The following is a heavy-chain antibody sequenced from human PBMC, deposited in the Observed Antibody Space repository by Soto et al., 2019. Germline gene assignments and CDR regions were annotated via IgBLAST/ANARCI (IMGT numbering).Heavy chain of an antibody. J-gene: IGHJ6*02. D-gene: IGHD1-26*01. CDR1: GFTFSSYG. CDR3: AEEADPSGYYYYGMDV. CDR2: ITYDGGNK. Sequence: PGGSLRLSCAASGFTFSSYGMHWVRQAPGKGLEWVAVITYDGGNKYYADSVKGRFTISRDNSKNTLYLQMNSLRAEDTAVYYCAEEADPSGYYYYGMDVWGQGTTVTVSS. V-gene: IGHV3-30*18.